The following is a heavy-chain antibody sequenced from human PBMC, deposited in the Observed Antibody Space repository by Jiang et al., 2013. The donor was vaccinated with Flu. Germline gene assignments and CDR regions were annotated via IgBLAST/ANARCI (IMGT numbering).Heavy chain of an antibody. CDR3: ARDLNYYDIQDSAAFEI. V-gene: IGHV6-1*01. CDR2: TYYRSKWYN. J-gene: IGHJ3*02. D-gene: IGHD3-22*01. Sequence: QTLSLTCAISGDSVSRDSGAWNWIRQSPSRGLEWLGRTYYRSKWYNDYAVSVKSRITIHPDTSRNQFSLQLKSVTPEDTAVYYCARDLNYYDIQDSAAFEIWGQGTMVTVSS. CDR1: GDSVSRDSGA.